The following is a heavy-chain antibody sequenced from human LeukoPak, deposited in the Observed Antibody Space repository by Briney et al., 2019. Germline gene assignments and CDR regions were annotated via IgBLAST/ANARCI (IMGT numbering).Heavy chain of an antibody. Sequence: PGGSLRLSCAASGFIFSSHWMSWVRQAPGKGLEWVANINLDGNDKNYVDSVKGRFTISRGNAKNSLYLQMNSLRAEDTAMYYCVRSGSYFSKWGQGTLVTVSS. V-gene: IGHV3-7*01. CDR1: GFIFSSHW. J-gene: IGHJ4*02. CDR3: VRSGSYFSK. CDR2: INLDGNDK. D-gene: IGHD1-26*01.